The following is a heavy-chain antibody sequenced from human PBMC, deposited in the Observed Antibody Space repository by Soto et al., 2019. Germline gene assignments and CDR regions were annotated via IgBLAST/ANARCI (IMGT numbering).Heavy chain of an antibody. CDR1: GYSFTDYH. J-gene: IGHJ6*02. V-gene: IGHV1-2*04. CDR2: IDPKSGGT. D-gene: IGHD2-8*01. CDR3: ARGDSTDCSNGVCSFFYNHDMDV. Sequence: GASVKVSCKASGYSFTDYHIHWVRQAPGQGLEWLGRIDPKSGGTSTAQKFQGWVTMTTDTSISTASMELTRLTSDDTAIYYCARGDSTDCSNGVCSFFYNHDMDVWGQGTTVTVSS.